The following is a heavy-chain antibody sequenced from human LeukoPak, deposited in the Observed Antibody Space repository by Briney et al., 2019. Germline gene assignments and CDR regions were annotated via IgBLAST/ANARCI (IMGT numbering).Heavy chain of an antibody. CDR1: GYTFNNYG. D-gene: IGHD2-15*01. Sequence: GASVKVSCKASGYTFNNYGITWVRQAPGQGLEWMGWISVYTGNTNYAQKLQGRVTMTTDTSTTTAYMELRSLRSEDTAVYYCARSGLKGYCSGGSYLGDPWGQGTLVTVSS. V-gene: IGHV1-18*01. CDR3: ARSGLKGYCSGGSYLGDP. J-gene: IGHJ5*02. CDR2: ISVYTGNT.